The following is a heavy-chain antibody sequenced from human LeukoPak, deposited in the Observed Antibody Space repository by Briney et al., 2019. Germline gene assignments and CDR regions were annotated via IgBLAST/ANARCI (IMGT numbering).Heavy chain of an antibody. D-gene: IGHD4-23*01. CDR1: GFTFSDYY. CDR2: ISSSGSTI. Sequence: GGSLRLSCAASGFTFSDYYMSWIRQAPGKGLEWVSYISSSGSTIYYADSVKGRFTISRDNAKNSLYLQMNSLRAEDTAVYYCARDHSPTVVTRDDAFDIWGQGTMVTVSS. CDR3: ARDHSPTVVTRDDAFDI. J-gene: IGHJ3*02. V-gene: IGHV3-11*04.